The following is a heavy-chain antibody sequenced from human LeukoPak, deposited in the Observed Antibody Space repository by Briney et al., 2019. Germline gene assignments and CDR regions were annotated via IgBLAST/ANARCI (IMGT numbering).Heavy chain of an antibody. Sequence: GSLRLSCAASGFTFSTYGMHWVRQAPGKGLEWVAVIWYDGSNKYYADSVKGRFTISRDNSKNTLYLQMNSLRAEDTAVYYCAKEPISKSMRYYFDYWGQGTLVTASS. CDR3: AKEPISKSMRYYFDY. CDR2: IWYDGSNK. J-gene: IGHJ4*02. D-gene: IGHD5-24*01. V-gene: IGHV3-33*06. CDR1: GFTFSTYG.